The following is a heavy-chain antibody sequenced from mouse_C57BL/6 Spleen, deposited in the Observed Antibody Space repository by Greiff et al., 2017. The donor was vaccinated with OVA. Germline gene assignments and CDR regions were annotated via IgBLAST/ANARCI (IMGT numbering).Heavy chain of an antibody. Sequence: DVKLVESGPGLAKPSQTLSLTCSVTGYSITSDYWNWIRTFPGHKLEYMGYISYSGSTYYNPSLKSRISITRDTSKNQYYLRMNSVTTEDTATYYCARSFYSNYWYFDVWGTGTTVTVSS. V-gene: IGHV3-8*01. CDR3: ARSFYSNYWYFDV. J-gene: IGHJ1*03. D-gene: IGHD2-5*01. CDR2: ISYSGST. CDR1: GYSITSDY.